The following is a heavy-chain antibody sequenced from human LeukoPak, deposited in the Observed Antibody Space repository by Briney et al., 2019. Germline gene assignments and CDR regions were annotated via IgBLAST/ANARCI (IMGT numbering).Heavy chain of an antibody. V-gene: IGHV4-59*08. CDR1: GGSISSYY. CDR2: IYYSGST. D-gene: IGHD5-12*01. J-gene: IGHJ3*02. CDR3: ARNSGYAGDAFDI. Sequence: PSETLSLTCTVSGGSISSYYWSWIRQPPGKGLEWIGYIYYSGSTNYNPSLKSRVTISVDTSKNQFSLKLSSVTAADTAVYYCARNSGYAGDAFDIWGQGTMVNVSS.